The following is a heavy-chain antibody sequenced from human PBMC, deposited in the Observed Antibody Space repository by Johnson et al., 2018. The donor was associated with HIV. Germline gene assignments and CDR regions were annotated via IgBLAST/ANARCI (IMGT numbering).Heavy chain of an antibody. CDR2: IGTAGDT. CDR1: GFTFSGYD. J-gene: IGHJ3*02. CDR3: AKVGPANDVLGAGDAFDI. Sequence: VQLVESGGGLVQPGGSLRLSCAASGFTFSGYDMHWVRQTTGKGLEWVSSIGTAGDTYYPGSVKGRFTISRDNSKNTLYLQMNSLRAEDTAVYYCAKVGPANDVLGAGDAFDIWGQGTMVTVSS. D-gene: IGHD2-8*01. V-gene: IGHV3-13*01.